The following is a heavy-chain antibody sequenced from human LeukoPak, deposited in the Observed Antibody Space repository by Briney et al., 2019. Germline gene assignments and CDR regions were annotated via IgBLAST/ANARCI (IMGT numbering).Heavy chain of an antibody. J-gene: IGHJ4*02. CDR3: ARDRAAGTSNYFDY. V-gene: IGHV1-69*04. CDR1: GGTFSSYA. D-gene: IGHD6-13*01. Sequence: SVKVSCKASGGTFSSYAISWVRQAPGQGLEWMGRIIPILGIANYAQKLQGRVTMTTDTSTSTAYMELRSLRSDDTAVYYCARDRAAGTSNYFDYWGQGTLVTVSS. CDR2: IIPILGIA.